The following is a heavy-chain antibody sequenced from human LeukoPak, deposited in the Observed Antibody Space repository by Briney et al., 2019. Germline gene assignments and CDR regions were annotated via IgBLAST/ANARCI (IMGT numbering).Heavy chain of an antibody. CDR2: ISYHGSDK. D-gene: IGHD5-24*01. J-gene: IGHJ4*02. CDR3: AKDPTGYNEPLPFDY. V-gene: IGHV3-30*18. CDR1: GFTFSRYG. Sequence: GGSLRLSCAASGFTFSRYGMHWVRQAPGKGQEWVAVISYHGSDKYYADSVKGRFTISRDNSKNTLYLQMNTLRVEDTAIYYCAKDPTGYNEPLPFDYWGQGTLVTVSS.